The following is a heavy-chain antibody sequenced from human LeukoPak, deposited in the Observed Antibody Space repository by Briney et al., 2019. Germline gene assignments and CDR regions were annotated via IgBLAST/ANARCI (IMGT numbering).Heavy chain of an antibody. J-gene: IGHJ5*02. CDR1: GYSFTSYW. V-gene: IGHV5-51*01. CDR3: ARSRDPDYYDSSGYYPNWFDP. Sequence: GESLKISCKGSGYSFTSYWIGWVRQMPGKGLEWMGIIYPGDSDTRYSPSFQGQVTISADKSISTAYLQWSSLKASVTAMYYCARSRDPDYYDSSGYYPNWFDPWGQGTLVTVSS. D-gene: IGHD3-22*01. CDR2: IYPGDSDT.